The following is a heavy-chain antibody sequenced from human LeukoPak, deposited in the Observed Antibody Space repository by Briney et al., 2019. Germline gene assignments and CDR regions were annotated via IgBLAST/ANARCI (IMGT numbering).Heavy chain of an antibody. Sequence: GGSLRLSCAASGFTFSDYYMSWIRQAPGTGLEWVSYISSSGSTIYYADSVKGRFTISRDNAKNSLYLQMNSLRAEDTAVYYCARPPGSSGYYYPFDYWGQGTLVTVSS. CDR1: GFTFSDYY. J-gene: IGHJ4*02. CDR2: ISSSGSTI. CDR3: ARPPGSSGYYYPFDY. V-gene: IGHV3-11*04. D-gene: IGHD3-22*01.